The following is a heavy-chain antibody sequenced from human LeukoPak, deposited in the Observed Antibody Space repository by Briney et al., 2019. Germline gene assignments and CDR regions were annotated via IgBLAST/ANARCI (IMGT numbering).Heavy chain of an antibody. Sequence: GSLRLSCTASGFTFGDYAMSWVRQAPGKGLEWVGFIRNQAHGGTADYAPSVKGRFRISRDDSNSIAYLHMDSLQADDTALYYCFTPTYYYDASGYSLYSGMDVWGQGTTVTVSS. J-gene: IGHJ6*02. CDR1: GFTFGDYA. V-gene: IGHV3-49*04. D-gene: IGHD3-22*01. CDR2: IRNQAHGGTA. CDR3: FTPTYYYDASGYSLYSGMDV.